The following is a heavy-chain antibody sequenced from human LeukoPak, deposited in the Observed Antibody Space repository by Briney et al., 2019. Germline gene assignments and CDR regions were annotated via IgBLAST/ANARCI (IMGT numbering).Heavy chain of an antibody. CDR1: GYTFTSYG. Sequence: ASVKVSCKASGYTFTSYGITWVRQAPGQGLEWMGWISAYNGNTNYAQKLQGRATMTTDTSTSTAYMERRSLRSDDTAVYYCARSATNRDISASGSDYYYYGMDVWGQGTTVTVSS. CDR2: ISAYNGNT. D-gene: IGHD3-10*01. J-gene: IGHJ6*02. CDR3: ARSATNRDISASGSDYYYYGMDV. V-gene: IGHV1-18*01.